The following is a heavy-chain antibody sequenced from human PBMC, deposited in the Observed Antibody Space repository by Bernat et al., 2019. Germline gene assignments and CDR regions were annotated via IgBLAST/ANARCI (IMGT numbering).Heavy chain of an antibody. D-gene: IGHD3-9*01. CDR2: IYSGGST. J-gene: IGHJ4*02. V-gene: IGHV3-66*01. CDR1: GFTVSSNY. Sequence: EVQLVESGGGLVQPGGSLRLSCAASGFTVSSNYMSWVRQAPGKGLEWVSVIYSGGSTYYADSLKGRFTISRDNSKNTLYLQMNSLRADDTAVYYCERELGTDVDWLSPWGYWGQGTLVTVSS. CDR3: ERELGTDVDWLSPWGY.